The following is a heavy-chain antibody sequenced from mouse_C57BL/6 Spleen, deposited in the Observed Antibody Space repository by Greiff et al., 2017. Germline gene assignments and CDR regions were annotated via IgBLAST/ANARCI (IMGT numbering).Heavy chain of an antibody. CDR2: IRNKANGYTT. D-gene: IGHD6-1*01. CDR3: ARYRSSHFDY. Sequence: EVQLVESGGGLVQPGGSLSLSCAASGFTFPDYYMSWVRQPPGTALEWLGFIRNKANGYTTEYSASVKGRFTISRDNSQSILYLQMNALRAEDSATYYCARYRSSHFDYWGQGTTLTVSS. V-gene: IGHV7-3*01. CDR1: GFTFPDYY. J-gene: IGHJ2*01.